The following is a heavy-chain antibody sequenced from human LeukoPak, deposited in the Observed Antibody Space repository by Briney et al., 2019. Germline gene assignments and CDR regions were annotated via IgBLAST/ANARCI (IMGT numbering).Heavy chain of an antibody. J-gene: IGHJ6*03. D-gene: IGHD5-18*01. CDR1: GGSFSGYY. CDR2: INHSGST. CDR3: ARGRSGYSYGYVLYYYMDV. V-gene: IGHV4-34*01. Sequence: PSETLSLTCAVYGGSFSGYYWSWIRQPPGKRLEWIGEINHSGSTNYNPSLKSRVTISVDTSKNQFSLKLSSVTAADTAVYYCARGRSGYSYGYVLYYYMDVWGKGTTVTVSS.